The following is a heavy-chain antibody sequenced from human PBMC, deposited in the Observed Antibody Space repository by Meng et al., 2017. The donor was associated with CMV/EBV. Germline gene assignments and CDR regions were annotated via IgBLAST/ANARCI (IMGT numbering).Heavy chain of an antibody. CDR3: TTRLVPATEYNWFDP. CDR2: IYYSGST. CDR1: GSIGSGGYY. V-gene: IGHV4-31*02. J-gene: IGHJ5*02. D-gene: IGHD2-2*01. Sequence: GSIGSGGYYWSWIRQHPGKGLEWIGYIYYSGSTYYNPSLKSRVTISVDTSKNQFSLKLSSVTAADTAVYYCTTRLVPATEYNWFDPWGQGTLVTVSS.